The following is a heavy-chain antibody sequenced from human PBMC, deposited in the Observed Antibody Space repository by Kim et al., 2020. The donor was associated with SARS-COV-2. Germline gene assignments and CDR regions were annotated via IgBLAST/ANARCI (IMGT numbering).Heavy chain of an antibody. CDR1: GYSFTSYW. J-gene: IGHJ4*02. V-gene: IGHV5-10-1*01. CDR2: IDPSDSYT. CDR3: ARLTAGDCGGDCYFFDY. Sequence: GASLKISCKGSGYSFTSYWISWVRQMPGKGLEWMGRIDPSDSYTNYSPSFQGHVTISADKSISTAYLQWSSLKASDTAMYYCARLTAGDCGGDCYFFDYWGQGTLVTVSS. D-gene: IGHD2-21*01.